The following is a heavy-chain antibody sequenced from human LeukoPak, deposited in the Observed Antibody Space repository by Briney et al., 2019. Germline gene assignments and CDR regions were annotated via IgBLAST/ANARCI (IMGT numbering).Heavy chain of an antibody. D-gene: IGHD3-10*01. CDR3: ARDASPGSDGKEDY. J-gene: IGHJ4*02. CDR1: GGSISSYY. V-gene: IGHV4-4*07. CDR2: IYTSGST. Sequence: SETLYLTCTASGGSISSYYWSWIRQPAGKGLEWIGRIYTSGSTHYNPSLKSRVTISVDTSKNQFSLKLSSVSAADTAVYYCARDASPGSDGKEDYWGQGTLVTVSS.